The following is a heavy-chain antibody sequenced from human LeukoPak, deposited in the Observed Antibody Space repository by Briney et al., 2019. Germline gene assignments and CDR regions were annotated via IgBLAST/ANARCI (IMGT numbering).Heavy chain of an antibody. Sequence: GGSLRLSCAASGFTFSSYWMSWVRQAPGKGLEWVANMKQDGSEKYYVDSVKGRFTISRDNAKNSLYLQMNSLRAEDTAVYYCASEQWLGHGGAFDIWGQGTMVTVSS. J-gene: IGHJ3*02. CDR3: ASEQWLGHGGAFDI. CDR1: GFTFSSYW. D-gene: IGHD6-19*01. V-gene: IGHV3-7*01. CDR2: MKQDGSEK.